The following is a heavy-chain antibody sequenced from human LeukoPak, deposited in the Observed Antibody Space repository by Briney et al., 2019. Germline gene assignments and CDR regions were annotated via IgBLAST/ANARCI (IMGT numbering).Heavy chain of an antibody. J-gene: IGHJ3*02. D-gene: IGHD6-19*01. Sequence: SETLSLTCSVSGVSLSGYSWTWIRQSPGNGLEWIGEVNESGRSKYSPSLKSRVTISRDTSKKQFSLDLRSLTAADSAVYYCARSQAVWAAPGFDNWGQGTMVTVS. CDR3: ARSQAVWAAPGFDN. CDR2: VNESGRS. V-gene: IGHV4-34*01. CDR1: GVSLSGYS.